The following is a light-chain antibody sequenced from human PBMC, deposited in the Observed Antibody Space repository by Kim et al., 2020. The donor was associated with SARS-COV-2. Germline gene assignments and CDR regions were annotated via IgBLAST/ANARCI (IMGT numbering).Light chain of an antibody. CDR2: DVS. V-gene: IGLV2-11*01. CDR1: SSDVGGYNY. Sequence: QSALTQPRSVSGSPGQSVTISCTGTSSDVGGYNYVSWYQQHPGKAPKLMIYDVSKRPSGVPDRFSGSKSCNTASLTISGLQGEDEADYYCCSYAGSYTEVFGGGTQLTVL. J-gene: IGLJ2*01. CDR3: CSYAGSYTEV.